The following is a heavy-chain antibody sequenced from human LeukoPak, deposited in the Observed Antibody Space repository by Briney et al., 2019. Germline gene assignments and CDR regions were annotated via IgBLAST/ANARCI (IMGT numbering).Heavy chain of an antibody. Sequence: PGGSLRLSCAASGFTFNNYGMHWVRQAPGKGLEWLAFIRYDGSNTYYADSVKGRFTVSRDDSKNTLYLQMNSLRGDDTAVYYCAREAPYLTMGRGFDYWGQGTLVTVSS. CDR3: AREAPYLTMGRGFDY. CDR2: IRYDGSNT. J-gene: IGHJ4*02. D-gene: IGHD3-10*01. V-gene: IGHV3-30*02. CDR1: GFTFNNYG.